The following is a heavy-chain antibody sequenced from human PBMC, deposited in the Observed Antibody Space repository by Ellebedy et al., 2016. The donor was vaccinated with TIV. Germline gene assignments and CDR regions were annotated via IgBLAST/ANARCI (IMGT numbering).Heavy chain of an antibody. V-gene: IGHV4-38-2*02. CDR1: GSSISSGYH. J-gene: IGHJ5*02. CDR3: AKDVELPRGS. CDR2: VYQSGST. Sequence: SETLSLXXSVSGSSISSGYHWGWVRQPPGKGLEWIGTVYQSGSTYYNPSLKSRVSMSIDTSKNHFSLKLTSVTAADTAVYFCAKDVELPRGSWGQGTLVIVSS. D-gene: IGHD1-7*01.